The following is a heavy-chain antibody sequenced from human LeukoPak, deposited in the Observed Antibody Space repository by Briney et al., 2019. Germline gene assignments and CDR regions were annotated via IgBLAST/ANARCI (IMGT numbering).Heavy chain of an antibody. D-gene: IGHD5-18*01. CDR2: IYSGGST. J-gene: IGHJ5*02. CDR1: GFTVSSNY. CDR3: AGSSYGENWFDP. Sequence: GGSLRLSCAASGFTVSSNYMSWVRQAPGKGLEWVSVIYSGGSTYYADSVKGRFTISRDNSKNTLYLQMSSLRAEDTAVYYCAGSSYGENWFDPWGQGTLVTVSS. V-gene: IGHV3-53*01.